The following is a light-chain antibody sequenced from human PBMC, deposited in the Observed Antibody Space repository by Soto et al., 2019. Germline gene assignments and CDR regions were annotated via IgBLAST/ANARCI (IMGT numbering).Light chain of an antibody. CDR3: QQYHSAPLT. Sequence: DIQMTQSPSSLSASLGDRVTITCRASQSIGVYFAWFQQKPGNVPKLLIYAASTWQSGVPSRFSGSGSGTDFTLTISSLQPEDFATYYCQQYHSAPLTFGGGTKVEIK. J-gene: IGKJ4*01. CDR2: AAS. V-gene: IGKV1-27*01. CDR1: QSIGVY.